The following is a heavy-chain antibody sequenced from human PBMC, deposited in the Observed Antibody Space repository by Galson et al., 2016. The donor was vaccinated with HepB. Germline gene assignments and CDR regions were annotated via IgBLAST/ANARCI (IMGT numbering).Heavy chain of an antibody. CDR1: GYTFSRYA. V-gene: IGHV1-3*01. CDR2: INGGNGCT. Sequence: SVKVSCKASGYTFSRYATHWVRQAPGQRFEWMGLINGGNGCTKYSQKFQGRVTITRDTSASTAYMELSSLRSEDTAVYYCAREVGRLDAFDIWGQGAMVTVSS. CDR3: AREVGRLDAFDI. J-gene: IGHJ3*02. D-gene: IGHD3-16*01.